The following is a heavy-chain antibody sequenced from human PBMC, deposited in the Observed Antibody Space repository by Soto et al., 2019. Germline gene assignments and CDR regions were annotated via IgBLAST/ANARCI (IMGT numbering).Heavy chain of an antibody. Sequence: QVQLVESGGGVVQPGRSLRLSCAASGFTFSVYTLHWVRQAPGKGLEWVATISSDGSNKHYADSVQGRFTLSRDDSKATLYLQMNNLRDEDTAVYNCARDGSGWRTGWYYFDYWGEGTLVSVSS. CDR2: ISSDGSNK. CDR1: GFTFSVYT. J-gene: IGHJ4*02. D-gene: IGHD2-15*01. V-gene: IGHV3-30-3*01. CDR3: ARDGSGWRTGWYYFDY.